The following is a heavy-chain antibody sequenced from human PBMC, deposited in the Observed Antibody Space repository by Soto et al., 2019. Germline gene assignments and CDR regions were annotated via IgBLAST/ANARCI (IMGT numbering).Heavy chain of an antibody. Sequence: QPGGSLRLSCAVSGLTFTTYNFNWVRQAPGKGLEWISFITPGSTTGHYADSVKGRFTISRDNAKNSLYLQMDSLTDADAAVYYCVRAWKGTSYGYFYWGQGTLVTVS. J-gene: IGHJ4*02. D-gene: IGHD3-16*01. CDR2: ITPGSTTG. CDR3: VRAWKGTSYGYFY. CDR1: GLTFTTYN. V-gene: IGHV3-48*02.